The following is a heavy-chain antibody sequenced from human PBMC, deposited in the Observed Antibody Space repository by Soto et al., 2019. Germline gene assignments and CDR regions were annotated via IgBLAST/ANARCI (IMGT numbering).Heavy chain of an antibody. Sequence: QVQLVQSGAEVRKPGSSVKVSCKISGGTFTNYVISWLRQAPGQGLEWMGGLIPIFGAANLAQKFQGRVTITAYESTSTVNMELSSLTSEDTAVYFCARGRWSPNFDPWGQVTLVTVSS. J-gene: IGHJ5*02. CDR2: LIPIFGAA. V-gene: IGHV1-69*01. D-gene: IGHD2-8*01. CDR1: GGTFTNYV. CDR3: ARGRWSPNFDP.